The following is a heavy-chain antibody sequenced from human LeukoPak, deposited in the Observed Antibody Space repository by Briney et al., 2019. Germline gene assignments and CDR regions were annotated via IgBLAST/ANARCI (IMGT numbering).Heavy chain of an antibody. CDR3: VKGNLRGRNWYSPDH. CDR2: ISSDGDNT. CDR1: GFTSSRYT. J-gene: IGHJ4*02. Sequence: PGGSLRLSCSASGFTSSRYTMHWVRQAPGKGLEYVSTISSDGDNTYYADSVNGRFTISRDNSKNTLYLRMSSLSADDTAVYYCVKGNLRGRNWYSPDHWGQGTLVTVSS. V-gene: IGHV3-64D*09. D-gene: IGHD2-21*01.